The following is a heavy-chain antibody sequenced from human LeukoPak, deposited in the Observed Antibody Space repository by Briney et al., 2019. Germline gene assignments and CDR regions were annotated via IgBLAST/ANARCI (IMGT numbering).Heavy chain of an antibody. V-gene: IGHV3-43*02. CDR1: GINFNTYA. CDR2: ISGDGDRT. CDR3: AKDRGYEVVFDP. Sequence: PGGSLRLSCAASGINFNTYAMHWVRQAPGKGLEWVSLISGDGDRTSYADSVKVRFTISRDNDKNSLYLQMNSLTIEDTALYYCAKDRGYEVVFDPWGQGTLVAVSS. D-gene: IGHD5-12*01. J-gene: IGHJ5*02.